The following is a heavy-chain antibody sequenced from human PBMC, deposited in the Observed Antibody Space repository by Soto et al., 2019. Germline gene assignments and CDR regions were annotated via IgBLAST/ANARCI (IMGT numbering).Heavy chain of an antibody. D-gene: IGHD1-26*01. CDR3: ARLGVGATRLDYYYGMDV. V-gene: IGHV5-10-1*01. CDR1: GYSFTSYW. CDR2: IDPSDSYT. Sequence: GESLKISCKGSGYSFTSYWISWVRQMPGKGLEWMGRIDPSDSYTNYSPSFQGHVTISADKSISTAYLQWSSLKASDTAMYYCARLGVGATRLDYYYGMDVWGQGTTVTVSS. J-gene: IGHJ6*02.